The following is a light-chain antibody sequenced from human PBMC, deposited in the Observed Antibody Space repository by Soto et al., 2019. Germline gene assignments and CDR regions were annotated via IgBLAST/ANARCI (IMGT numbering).Light chain of an antibody. Sequence: AIQLTQSPSSLSASVGGRVTITCRASQGISSALAWYQQKPGKAPKLLIYDASSLESGVPSRFSGSGSRTDFTLIISSLQPEDFATYSCQQFNSYPRLTFGGGTKVEIK. J-gene: IGKJ4*01. CDR1: QGISSA. CDR2: DAS. V-gene: IGKV1-13*02. CDR3: QQFNSYPRLT.